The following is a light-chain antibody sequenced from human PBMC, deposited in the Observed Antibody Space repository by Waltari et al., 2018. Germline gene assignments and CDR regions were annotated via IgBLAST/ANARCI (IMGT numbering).Light chain of an antibody. J-gene: IGKJ2*04. CDR1: QNLYSN. V-gene: IGKV1-6*01. CDR2: AAS. CDR3: QHYDDNLCR. Sequence: IQMPQPPSALSASVGDRVTLSCRSSQNLYSNLAWYQQKPGKAPKLLIYAASSLQSGSPSRFSGSGSGTDVTLTISSLQPEDSADDYCQHYDDNLCRFGQGTKVEIK.